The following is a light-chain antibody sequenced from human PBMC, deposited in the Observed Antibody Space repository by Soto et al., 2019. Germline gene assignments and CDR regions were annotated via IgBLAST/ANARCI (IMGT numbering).Light chain of an antibody. J-gene: IGKJ2*01. CDR1: QSVSNM. Sequence: EIVMTQSPDIVSVSPGERATLSCRASQSVSNMLAWYQHKPGQAPRLLIYGASTRATGIPARFSGSGSGTEFTLTICSLQSEDFAVYYCQQYNTWPPMYTFGQGTKLEIK. CDR2: GAS. V-gene: IGKV3-15*01. CDR3: QQYNTWPPMYT.